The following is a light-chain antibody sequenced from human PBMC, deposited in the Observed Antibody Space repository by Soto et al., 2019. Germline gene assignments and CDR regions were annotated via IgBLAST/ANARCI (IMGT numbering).Light chain of an antibody. Sequence: QSVLTQPASVSGSPGQSITISCTGTSSDVGGYNYVSWYQQHLDKAPKLMIYEVSNRPSGVSNRFSGSKSGNTASLTISGLQAEDEADYYCSSYTSSSTPDVFGTGTKVTVL. CDR1: SSDVGGYNY. V-gene: IGLV2-14*01. CDR3: SSYTSSSTPDV. CDR2: EVS. J-gene: IGLJ1*01.